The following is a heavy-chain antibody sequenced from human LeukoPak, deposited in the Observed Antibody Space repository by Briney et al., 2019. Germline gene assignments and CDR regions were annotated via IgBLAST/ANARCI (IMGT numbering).Heavy chain of an antibody. D-gene: IGHD2-8*01. CDR1: GFTFDDYG. Sequence: GGSLRLSCAASGFTFDDYGMSWVRQAPGEGLEWVSGINWNGGSTGYADSVKGRFTISRDNAKNSLYLQMNSPRAEDTALYYCARVLGCTNGVCPYYYYYYMDVWGKGTTVTVS. J-gene: IGHJ6*03. CDR3: ARVLGCTNGVCPYYYYYYMDV. V-gene: IGHV3-20*04. CDR2: INWNGGST.